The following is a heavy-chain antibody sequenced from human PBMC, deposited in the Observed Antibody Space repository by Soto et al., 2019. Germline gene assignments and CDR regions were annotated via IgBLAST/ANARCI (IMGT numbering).Heavy chain of an antibody. J-gene: IGHJ4*02. V-gene: IGHV4-4*07. CDR1: GGSISSYF. CDR2: IYTSGST. Sequence: SENLSLTCTVSGGSISSYFWSWIRQHAGGGLEWIGRIYTSGSTYYNPSLKSRVTISLDPSKNQFSLKLSSVNAADTAVYYCARAKLRTFDYWGQGTLVTVSS. CDR3: ARAKLRTFDY. D-gene: IGHD4-17*01.